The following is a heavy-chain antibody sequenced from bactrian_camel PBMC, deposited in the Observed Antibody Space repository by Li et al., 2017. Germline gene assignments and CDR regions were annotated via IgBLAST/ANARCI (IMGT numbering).Heavy chain of an antibody. CDR1: GIAYSSYC. D-gene: IGHD2*01. CDR3: AAIEPWRVRRPLDPSDYIY. J-gene: IGHJ4*01. V-gene: IGHV3S9*01. CDR2: IDVDGNP. Sequence: HVQLVESGGGSAQDGGSLRLSCAASGIAYSSYCMGWFRQDPGQERARVAFIDVDGNPRYADSVKGRFTISKDAAKNTVYLQMNSLSPEDTAMYYCAAIEPWRVRRPLDPSDYIYWGQGTQVTVS.